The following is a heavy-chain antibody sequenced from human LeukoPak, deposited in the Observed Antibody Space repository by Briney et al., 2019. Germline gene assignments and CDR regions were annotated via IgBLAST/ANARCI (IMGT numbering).Heavy chain of an antibody. Sequence: GGSLRLSCAASGFTFSSYAMSWVRQAPGKGLEWVSAISGSGGSTYYADSVKGRFTISRDNSKNTLYLQMNSLRAEDTAVYYCARGGYSGYDWGYWGQGTLVTVSS. CDR2: ISGSGGST. D-gene: IGHD5-12*01. V-gene: IGHV3-23*01. CDR3: ARGGYSGYDWGY. CDR1: GFTFSSYA. J-gene: IGHJ4*02.